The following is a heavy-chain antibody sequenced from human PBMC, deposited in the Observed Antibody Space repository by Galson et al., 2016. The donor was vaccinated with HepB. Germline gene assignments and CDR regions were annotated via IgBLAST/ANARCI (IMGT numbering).Heavy chain of an antibody. D-gene: IGHD2-2*01. V-gene: IGHV4-34*01. J-gene: IGHJ6*02. Sequence: ETLSLTCVVHDGSFSGYYWSWIRQPPGKGLEWIGEFNHGAGTKYSPSLKSRVAISADTSKNHFSLNLTSVTAADTAVYFCARGLKRPYCTSASCYLRAMDVWGQGTTVTVSS. CDR2: FNHGAGT. CDR3: ARGLKRPYCTSASCYLRAMDV. CDR1: DGSFSGYY.